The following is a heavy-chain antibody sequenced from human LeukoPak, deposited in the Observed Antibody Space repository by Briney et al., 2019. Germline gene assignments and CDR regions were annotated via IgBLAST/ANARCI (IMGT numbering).Heavy chain of an antibody. CDR3: AKGPYQLLINNWFDP. D-gene: IGHD2-2*01. J-gene: IGHJ5*02. CDR2: ISYDGSNK. Sequence: GGSLRLSCAASGFTFSSYGMHWVRQAPGKGLEWVAVISYDGSNKYYADSVKGRFTISRGNSKNTLYLQMNSLRAEDTAVYYCAKGPYQLLINNWFDPWGQGTLVTVSS. CDR1: GFTFSSYG. V-gene: IGHV3-30*18.